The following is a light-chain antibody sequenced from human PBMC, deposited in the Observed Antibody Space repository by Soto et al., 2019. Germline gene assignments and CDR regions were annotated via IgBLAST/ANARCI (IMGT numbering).Light chain of an antibody. J-gene: IGKJ2*01. Sequence: EILITQSPATLSVSPGERATLSCWASQSVNSDLAWYQQKPGQAPRLLIYGASTRANGIPARFSGSGSGTDFTLTISRLQSEDFAVYYCQQYNNWHPYTFGQGTKVDIK. CDR3: QQYNNWHPYT. CDR2: GAS. CDR1: QSVNSD. V-gene: IGKV3-15*01.